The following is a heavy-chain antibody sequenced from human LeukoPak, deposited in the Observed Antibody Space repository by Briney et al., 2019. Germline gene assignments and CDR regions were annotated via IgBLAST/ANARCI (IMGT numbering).Heavy chain of an antibody. Sequence: PSETLSLTCAVYGGSFSGYYWSWIRQPPGKGLEWIGEINHSGSTNYNPSLKSRVTISVDTSKNQFSLELSSVTAADTAVYYCAGYSSYYYYGMDVWGQGTTVTVSS. V-gene: IGHV4-34*01. CDR3: AGYSSYYYYGMDV. D-gene: IGHD6-6*01. CDR1: GGSFSGYY. CDR2: INHSGST. J-gene: IGHJ6*02.